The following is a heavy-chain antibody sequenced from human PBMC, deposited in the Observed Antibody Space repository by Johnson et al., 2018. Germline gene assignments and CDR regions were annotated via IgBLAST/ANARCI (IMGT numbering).Heavy chain of an antibody. D-gene: IGHD3-22*01. J-gene: IGHJ3*02. CDR2: IRSKANSYAT. Sequence: VQLQESGGGLVQPGGSLKLCCAASGFTFSGSAMHWVRQASGKGLEWVGRIRSKANSYATAYAASVKGRCTISRDDSKNTAYLQMNSLRAEDTAVYYCAKERGMSYYEALVGLDAFDIWGQGTMVTVSS. V-gene: IGHV3-73*02. CDR1: GFTFSGSA. CDR3: AKERGMSYYEALVGLDAFDI.